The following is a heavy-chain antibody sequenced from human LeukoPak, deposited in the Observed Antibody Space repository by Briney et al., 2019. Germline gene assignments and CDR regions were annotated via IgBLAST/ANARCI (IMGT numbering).Heavy chain of an antibody. V-gene: IGHV4-59*01. D-gene: IGHD3-22*01. CDR3: ARGGSAEESSAYYKYYYYYMDV. CDR2: VYYSGST. J-gene: IGHJ6*03. CDR1: GGSITSYY. Sequence: SETLSLTCTVSGGSITSYYWSWIPQPPGKGLEWIGYVYYSGSTNYNPSLKSRVTISVDTSKNQFSLKLSSVTAADTAVYYCARGGSAEESSAYYKYYYYYMDVWGKGTTVTVS.